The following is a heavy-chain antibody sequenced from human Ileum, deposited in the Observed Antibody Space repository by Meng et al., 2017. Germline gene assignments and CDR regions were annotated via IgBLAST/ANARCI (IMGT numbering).Heavy chain of an antibody. CDR3: ARVRSVVVAATWYNWFDP. J-gene: IGHJ5*02. CDR2: INPNSGGT. D-gene: IGHD2-15*01. Sequence: ASVKVSCKASGYTFTGYYMHWVRQAPGQGLEWMGRINPNSGGTNYAQKFQGRVTMTRDTSISTAYMELSRLRSDDTAVYYCARVRSVVVAATWYNWFDPWGQGTLVTV. V-gene: IGHV1-2*06. CDR1: GYTFTGYY.